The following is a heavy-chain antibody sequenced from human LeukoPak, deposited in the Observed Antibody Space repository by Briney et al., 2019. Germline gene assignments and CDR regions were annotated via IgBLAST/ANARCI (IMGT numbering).Heavy chain of an antibody. Sequence: GGSLRLSCAASGFTFSSYSMNWVRQAPGKGLEWVSYISSSSSYIYYADSVKGRFTISRDNAKNSLYLQMNSLRAEDTAVYYCARDLYSRASRFDPWGQGTLVTVSS. CDR2: ISSSSSYI. V-gene: IGHV3-21*01. CDR1: GFTFSSYS. D-gene: IGHD6-13*01. J-gene: IGHJ5*02. CDR3: ARDLYSRASRFDP.